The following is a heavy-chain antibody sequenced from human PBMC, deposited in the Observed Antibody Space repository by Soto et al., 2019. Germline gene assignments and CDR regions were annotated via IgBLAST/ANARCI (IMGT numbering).Heavy chain of an antibody. D-gene: IGHD3-10*01. CDR3: ARSGPPAGY. CDR2: ISDYNGNT. J-gene: IGHJ4*02. V-gene: IGHV1-18*01. Sequence: QVQLVQSGAEVKKPGASVKVSCKASGYTFTSYAISWVRQAPGQGLEWMGWISDYNGNTNYAQKLQGRVTMTTDTPTTTAHMALRSLRPDDTAVYYCARSGPPAGYWGQGPLVTVSS. CDR1: GYTFTSYA.